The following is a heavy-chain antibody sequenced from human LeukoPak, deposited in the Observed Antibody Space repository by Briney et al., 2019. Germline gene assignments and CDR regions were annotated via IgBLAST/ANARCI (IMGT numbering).Heavy chain of an antibody. V-gene: IGHV3-30*04. CDR1: GFTFSSYA. CDR2: ISYDGSNK. Sequence: PGRSLRLSCAASGFTFSSYAMHWVRQAPGKGLEWVAVISYDGSNKYYADSVKGRFTISRDNSKNTLFLQMNNLRVEDTALYYCARETDGDYIIDSWGQGTLVTVSS. J-gene: IGHJ4*02. CDR3: ARETDGDYIIDS. D-gene: IGHD4-17*01.